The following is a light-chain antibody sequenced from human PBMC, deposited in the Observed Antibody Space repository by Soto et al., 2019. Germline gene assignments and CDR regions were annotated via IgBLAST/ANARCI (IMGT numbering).Light chain of an antibody. CDR3: FSYAGSYIFPYV. CDR2: DVS. V-gene: IGLV2-11*01. CDR1: SSDVGNYNY. Sequence: QSALTQLRSVSGSPGQSVTISCTGTSSDVGNYNYVSWYQQHPDKAPKLMIFDVSKRPSGVPDRFSGSKSGNTASLTISGLQTDDEADYYCFSYAGSYIFPYVLGTGTKLTVL. J-gene: IGLJ1*01.